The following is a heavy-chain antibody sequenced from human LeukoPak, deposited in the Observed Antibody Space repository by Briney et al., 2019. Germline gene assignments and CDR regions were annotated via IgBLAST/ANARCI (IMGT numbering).Heavy chain of an antibody. Sequence: TSETLSLTCAVYGGSFSGYYWSWIRQPPGKGLEWIGEINHSGSTNYNPSLKSRVTISVDTSKNQFSLKLSSVTAADTAVYYCASIGRGYSWGQGTLVTVS. V-gene: IGHV4-34*01. CDR1: GGSFSGYY. D-gene: IGHD5-18*01. CDR3: ASIGRGYS. J-gene: IGHJ4*02. CDR2: INHSGST.